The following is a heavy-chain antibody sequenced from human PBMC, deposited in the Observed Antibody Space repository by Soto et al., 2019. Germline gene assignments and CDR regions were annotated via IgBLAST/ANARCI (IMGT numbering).Heavy chain of an antibody. D-gene: IGHD6-19*01. CDR2: ISYDGSNK. CDR3: AKDHRMQWLVQKSGMDV. J-gene: IGHJ6*02. CDR1: GFTFSSYG. V-gene: IGHV3-30*18. Sequence: LRLSCAASGFTFSSYGMHWVRQAPGKGLEWVAVISYDGSNKYYADSVKGRFTISRDNSKNTLYLQMNSLRAEDTAVYYCAKDHRMQWLVQKSGMDVWGQGTTVTVSS.